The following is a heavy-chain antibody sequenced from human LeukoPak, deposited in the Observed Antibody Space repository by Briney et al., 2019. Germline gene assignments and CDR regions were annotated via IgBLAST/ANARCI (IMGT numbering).Heavy chain of an antibody. CDR1: GFTFSSYA. J-gene: IGHJ4*02. CDR2: ISYDGSNK. D-gene: IGHD1-26*01. Sequence: GGSLRLSCAASGFTFSSYAMHWVRQAPGKGLEWVAVISYDGSNKYYADSVKGRFTIPRDNSKNPLYLQMNSLRAEDTAVYYCARDIGSSGSFGYFDYWGQGTLVTVSS. V-gene: IGHV3-30-3*01. CDR3: ARDIGSSGSFGYFDY.